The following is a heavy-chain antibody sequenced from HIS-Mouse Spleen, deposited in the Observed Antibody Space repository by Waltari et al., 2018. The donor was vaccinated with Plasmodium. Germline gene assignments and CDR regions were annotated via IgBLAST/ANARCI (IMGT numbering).Heavy chain of an antibody. CDR2: LKQDGSEK. V-gene: IGHV3-7*03. D-gene: IGHD1-26*01. CDR1: GSTFVSYC. Sequence: EVQLVESGGGWVQPGGSRSSPCAASGSTFVSYCMSWVAWAPGKGLGGVDNLKQDGSEKYYGDSVKGRFTISRDNAKNSLYLQMNSLRAEDTAVYYCARLLPWVHGHFDYWGQGTLVTVSS. CDR3: ARLLPWVHGHFDY. J-gene: IGHJ4*02.